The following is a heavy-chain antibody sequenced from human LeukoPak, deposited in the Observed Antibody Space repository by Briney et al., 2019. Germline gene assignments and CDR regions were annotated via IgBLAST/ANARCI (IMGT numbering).Heavy chain of an antibody. D-gene: IGHD4-17*01. CDR2: ITSGPIYI. J-gene: IGHJ4*02. CDR1: GFTFSSYS. Sequence: PGGSLRLSCAASGFTFSSYSMHWVRQAPGKGLEWVSSITSGPIYIYYADSMKGRFTISRDNAKNSLYLQMNSLRAEDTAVYYCAVETTVTTLWYWGQGTLVTVSS. CDR3: AVETTVTTLWY. V-gene: IGHV3-21*01.